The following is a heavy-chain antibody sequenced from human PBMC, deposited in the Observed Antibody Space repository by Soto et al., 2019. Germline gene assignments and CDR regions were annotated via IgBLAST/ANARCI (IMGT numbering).Heavy chain of an antibody. V-gene: IGHV3-30*03. CDR1: GFTFSSYG. CDR2: ISYDGSNK. CDR3: YSGYDIPT. D-gene: IGHD5-12*01. Sequence: GGSLRLSCAASGFTFSSYGMHWVRQAPGKGLEWVAVISYDGSNKYYADSVKGRFTSSRDNAKNTLYLQMNSLRAEDTAVYYCYSGYDIPTGGQGSLVTVSS. J-gene: IGHJ4*02.